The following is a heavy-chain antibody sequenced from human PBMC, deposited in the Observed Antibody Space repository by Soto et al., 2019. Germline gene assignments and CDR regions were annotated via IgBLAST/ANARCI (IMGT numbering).Heavy chain of an antibody. Sequence: EVHLLESGGGLVQPGGSLRLSCAASGFTFGNYAMKWVRQAPGKGLEWVSEISDGGDFTYYADSVKGRFTISRDNSREMSYLQINSMRAEDTAIYYFAKGALAYGSGNYLLHYYHSYLDVWGKGATVAVSS. J-gene: IGHJ6*03. CDR2: ISDGGDFT. D-gene: IGHD3-10*01. CDR3: AKGALAYGSGNYLLHYYHSYLDV. CDR1: GFTFGNYA. V-gene: IGHV3-23*01.